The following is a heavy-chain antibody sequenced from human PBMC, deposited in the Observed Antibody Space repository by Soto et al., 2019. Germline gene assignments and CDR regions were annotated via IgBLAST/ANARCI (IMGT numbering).Heavy chain of an antibody. CDR3: ARVRIWDYGMDV. J-gene: IGHJ6*02. CDR1: GVSISDRYYY. D-gene: IGHD3-16*01. V-gene: IGHV4-61*01. CDR2: IYYSGST. Sequence: SETLSLTCTVSGVSISDRYYYWGWIRQPPGKGLEWIAYIYYSGSTNYNPSLKSRVTISVDTSKNQFSLKLSSVTAADTAVYYCARVRIWDYGMDVWGQGTTVTVSS.